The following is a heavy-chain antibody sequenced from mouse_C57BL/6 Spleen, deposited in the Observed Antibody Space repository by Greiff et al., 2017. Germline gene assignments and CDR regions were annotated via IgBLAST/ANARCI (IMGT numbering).Heavy chain of an antibody. CDR2: IWWDDDK. CDR3: ARPYSNYSYWYFDV. Sequence: QVTLKESGPGILQPSQTLSLTCSFSGFSLSTFGMGVGWIRQPSGKGLEWLAHIWWDDDKYYNPALKSRLTISKDTSKNQVFLKIANVDTADTATYYCARPYSNYSYWYFDVWGTGTTVTVSS. D-gene: IGHD2-5*01. J-gene: IGHJ1*03. V-gene: IGHV8-8*01. CDR1: GFSLSTFGMG.